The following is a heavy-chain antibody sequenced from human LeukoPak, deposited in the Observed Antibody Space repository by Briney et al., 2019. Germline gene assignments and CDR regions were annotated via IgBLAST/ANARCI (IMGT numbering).Heavy chain of an antibody. CDR3: ARDLSHWYFDL. V-gene: IGHV4-59*01. J-gene: IGHJ2*01. D-gene: IGHD2/OR15-2a*01. Sequence: SGTLSLTCTVSGGSISSYYWSWIRQPPGKGLEWIGYIYNTGSTNYNPSLKSRVTISVDTSKNQFSLKLSSVTAADTAVYYCARDLSHWYFDLWGRGTLVTVSS. CDR2: IYNTGST. CDR1: GGSISSYY.